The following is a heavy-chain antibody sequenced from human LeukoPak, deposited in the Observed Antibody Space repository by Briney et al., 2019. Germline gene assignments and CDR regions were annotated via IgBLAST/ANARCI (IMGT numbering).Heavy chain of an antibody. CDR2: INHSGST. Sequence: SETLSLTCAVYGGSFRGYYWSWIRQPPGKGLEWIGEINHSGSTNYNPSLKSRVTISVDTSKKQFSLKLSSVTAADTAVYSCARAKGRPYYDILTGYYRVNWFDPWGQGTLVTVSS. J-gene: IGHJ5*02. CDR1: GGSFRGYY. V-gene: IGHV4-34*01. D-gene: IGHD3-9*01. CDR3: ARAKGRPYYDILTGYYRVNWFDP.